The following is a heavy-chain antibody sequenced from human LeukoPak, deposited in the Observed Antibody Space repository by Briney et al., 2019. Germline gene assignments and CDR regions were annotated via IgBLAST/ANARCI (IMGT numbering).Heavy chain of an antibody. V-gene: IGHV1-18*01. CDR3: ARGPSYDFWSGYYTKRFGLDYYYYMDV. Sequence: ASVKVSCKASGYTFTSYGISWVRQAPGQGLEWMGWMSAYNGNTNYAHQLQGRVTMTTDTSTSTAYMELRSLRSDDTAVYYCARGPSYDFWSGYYTKRFGLDYYYYMDVWGKGTTVTVSS. CDR2: MSAYNGNT. CDR1: GYTFTSYG. D-gene: IGHD3-3*01. J-gene: IGHJ6*03.